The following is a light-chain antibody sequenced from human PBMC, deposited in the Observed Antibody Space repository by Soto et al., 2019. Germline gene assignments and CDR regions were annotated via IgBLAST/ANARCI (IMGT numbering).Light chain of an antibody. Sequence: DMPMTQSPSSLSASLGARVTVTCRASQSISTYLYWYTPKPGKAPKLLSYAASSLETGVPSRFSGSGSGTDFTLPISSLQPEELATDDCQQLNSYPLTFGQGTRLEIK. J-gene: IGKJ5*01. CDR2: AAS. V-gene: IGKV1-39*01. CDR3: QQLNSYPLT. CDR1: QSISTY.